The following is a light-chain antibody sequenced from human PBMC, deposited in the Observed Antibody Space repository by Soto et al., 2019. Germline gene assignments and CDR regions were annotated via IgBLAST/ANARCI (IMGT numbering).Light chain of an antibody. V-gene: IGLV2-23*01. J-gene: IGLJ2*01. CDR2: EGS. CDR3: CSCAGSRTYVV. CDR1: SSDVGSYTL. Sequence: QSALTQPASVSGSPGQSITISCTGTSSDVGSYTLVSWYQQHPGKAPKLMIYEGSKRPSGVSNRFSGSKSGNTASLTISGLQAEDESDYYCCSCAGSRTYVVFGGGTKLTVL.